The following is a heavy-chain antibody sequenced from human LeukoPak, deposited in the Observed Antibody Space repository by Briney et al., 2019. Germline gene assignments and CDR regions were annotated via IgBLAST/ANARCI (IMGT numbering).Heavy chain of an antibody. J-gene: IGHJ4*02. Sequence: PSETLSLTCAVYGGSFSGYYWSWIRQPPGKGLEWIGEINHSGSTNYNPPLKSRVTISVDTSKNQFSLKLSSVTAADTAVYYCARSYSGSYQVFDYWGQGTLVTVSS. V-gene: IGHV4-34*01. CDR3: ARSYSGSYQVFDY. CDR1: GGSFSGYY. D-gene: IGHD1-26*01. CDR2: INHSGST.